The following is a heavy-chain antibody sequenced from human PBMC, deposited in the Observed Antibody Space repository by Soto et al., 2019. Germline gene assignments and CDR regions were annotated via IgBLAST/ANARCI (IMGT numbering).Heavy chain of an antibody. CDR2: IYYGGST. J-gene: IGHJ4*02. D-gene: IGHD3-9*01. CDR3: SRGKVDILTGYPLFDY. CDR1: SGSISTTTAY. Sequence: SSETLSLTCTVSSGSISTTTAYWGWIRQPPGKGLEWIGSIYYGGSTYNNPSLKSRVTISVDTSKNQFSLKLDSVTAADTAVYYCSRGKVDILTGYPLFDYWGQGTLVTVSS. V-gene: IGHV4-39*01.